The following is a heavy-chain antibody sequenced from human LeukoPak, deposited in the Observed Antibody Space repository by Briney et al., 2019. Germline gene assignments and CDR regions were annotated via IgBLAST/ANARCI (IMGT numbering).Heavy chain of an antibody. Sequence: ASVKVSCKASGYTLTSYGISWVRQAPGQGLEWMGWISAYNGNTNYAQKLQGRVTMTTDTSTSTAYMELRSLRSDDTAVYYCASLVLEDVYGMDVWGQGTTVTVSS. CDR2: ISAYNGNT. J-gene: IGHJ6*02. D-gene: IGHD4/OR15-4a*01. V-gene: IGHV1-18*01. CDR1: GYTLTSYG. CDR3: ASLVLEDVYGMDV.